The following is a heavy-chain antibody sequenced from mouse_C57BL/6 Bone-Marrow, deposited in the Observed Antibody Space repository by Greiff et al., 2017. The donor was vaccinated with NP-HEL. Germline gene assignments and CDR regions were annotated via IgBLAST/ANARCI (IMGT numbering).Heavy chain of an antibody. CDR1: GYAFTNYL. Sequence: QVQLKQSGAELVRPGTSVKVSCKASGYAFTNYLIEWVKQRPGQGLEWIGVINPGSGGTNYNEKFKGKATLTADKSSSTAYMQLSSLTSEDSAVYFCARYLRRYFDVWGTGTTVTVSS. J-gene: IGHJ1*03. D-gene: IGHD1-2*01. V-gene: IGHV1-54*01. CDR3: ARYLRRYFDV. CDR2: INPGSGGT.